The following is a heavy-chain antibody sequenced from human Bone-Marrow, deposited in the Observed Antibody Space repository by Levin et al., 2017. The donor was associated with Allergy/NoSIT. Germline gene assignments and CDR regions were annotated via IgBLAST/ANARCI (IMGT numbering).Heavy chain of an antibody. V-gene: IGHV4-31*03. J-gene: IGHJ6*02. CDR2: ISSTGNT. CDR3: ARDEAPGRSYYGLDV. Sequence: SETLSLTCSVSGASINSGAYSWNWIRQRPGKGLEFIGHISSTGNTYYNPSLKSRVSISLDTSQNQFSLRPTSVTAADTAVYYCARDEAPGRSYYGLDVWGQGITVTVSS. CDR1: GASINSGAYS. D-gene: IGHD2-15*01.